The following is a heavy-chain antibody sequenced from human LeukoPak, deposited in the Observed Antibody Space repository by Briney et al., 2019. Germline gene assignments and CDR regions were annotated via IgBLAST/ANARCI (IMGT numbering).Heavy chain of an antibody. V-gene: IGHV3-23*01. J-gene: IGHJ4*02. Sequence: GGSLRLSCAASGFTFSGYAMSWVRQAPGKGLEWVSAISGSGGSTYYADSVKGRFTISRDNSKNTLYLQMNSLRAEDTAVYYCAKEGYYGSGSYSDYWGQGTLVTVSS. D-gene: IGHD3-10*01. CDR1: GFTFSGYA. CDR2: ISGSGGST. CDR3: AKEGYYGSGSYSDY.